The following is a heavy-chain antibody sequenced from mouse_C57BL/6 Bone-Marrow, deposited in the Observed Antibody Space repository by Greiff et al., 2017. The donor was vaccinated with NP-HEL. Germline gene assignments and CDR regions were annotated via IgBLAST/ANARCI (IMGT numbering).Heavy chain of an antibody. V-gene: IGHV1-15*01. J-gene: IGHJ2*01. CDR1: GYTFTDYE. CDR2: IDPETGGT. D-gene: IGHD2-3*01. Sequence: LQESGAELVRPGASVTLSCKASGYTFTDYEMHWVKQTPVHGLEWIGAIDPETGGTAYNQKFKGKAILTADKSSSTAYMELRSLTSEDSSVYYCTRWWLLVFDYWGQGTTLTVSS. CDR3: TRWWLLVFDY.